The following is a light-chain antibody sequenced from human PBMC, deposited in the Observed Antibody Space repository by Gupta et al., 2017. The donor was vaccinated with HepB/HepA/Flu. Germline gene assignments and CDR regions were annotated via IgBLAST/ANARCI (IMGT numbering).Light chain of an antibody. Sequence: DSDLTQSPSSLSASVGDRVTISCRASQGIGNHVAWYQQRPGEVPRLLIYTASTLQSGVPSRFSGSGSGTDFTLTISSLQPEDVATYYCQKDDSAPITFGGGTKVEI. J-gene: IGKJ4*01. V-gene: IGKV1-27*01. CDR2: TAS. CDR1: QGIGNH. CDR3: QKDDSAPIT.